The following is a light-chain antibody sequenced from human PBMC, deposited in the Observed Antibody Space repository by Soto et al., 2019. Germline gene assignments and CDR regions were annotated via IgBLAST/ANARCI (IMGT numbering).Light chain of an antibody. V-gene: IGKV3-15*01. Sequence: EIMMTQSPATLSVSPGERATLSCRASQSVKSSLAWYQQKPGQAPRLLIYGASTRATGIPARFSGSGSGTDFTRTISRLEPEDFAVYYCQQLGASPYTCGLGTKLEIK. J-gene: IGKJ2*01. CDR1: QSVKSS. CDR2: GAS. CDR3: QQLGASPYT.